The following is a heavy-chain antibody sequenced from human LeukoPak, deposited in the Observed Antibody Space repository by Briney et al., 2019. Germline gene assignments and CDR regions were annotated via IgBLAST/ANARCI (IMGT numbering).Heavy chain of an antibody. CDR1: GFTFSSYW. D-gene: IGHD3-3*01. V-gene: IGHV3-7*01. CDR2: IKQDGSEK. J-gene: IGHJ4*02. Sequence: GGSLRLSCAASGFTFSSYWMSWVRQAPGKGLEWVANIKQDGSEKYYVDSVKGRFTISRDNAKNSLYLQMNSPRAEDTAVYYCARVFTIFGVVIRLLDYWGQGTLVTVSS. CDR3: ARVFTIFGVVIRLLDY.